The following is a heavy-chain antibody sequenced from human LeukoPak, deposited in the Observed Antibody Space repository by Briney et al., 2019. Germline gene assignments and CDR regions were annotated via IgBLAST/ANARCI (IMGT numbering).Heavy chain of an antibody. D-gene: IGHD2-21*01. CDR3: ARESMVRMDV. CDR2: TYYRSKWYN. CDR1: GDSVSTNSAA. V-gene: IGHV6-1*01. J-gene: IGHJ6*02. Sequence: SQTPSLTCAISGDSVSTNSAAWNWNRQSPSRGLEWLGRTYYRSKWYNDYAVSVKSRITINPDTSKNQFSLQLNSVTPADTAVYYCARESMVRMDVWGQGTTVTVSS.